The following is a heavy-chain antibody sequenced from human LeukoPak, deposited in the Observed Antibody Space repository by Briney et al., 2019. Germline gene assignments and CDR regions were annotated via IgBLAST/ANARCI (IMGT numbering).Heavy chain of an antibody. J-gene: IGHJ4*02. CDR2: ISYDGSKK. CDR1: GLTFNTYA. D-gene: IGHD2/OR15-2a*01. V-gene: IGHV3-30*07. CDR3: TGSGRGAFFKAYFDY. Sequence: PGGSLRLSCAASGLTFNTYAMHWVRQAPGKGLEWVAVISYDGSKKFYADSVKGRFTISRDKLNDMLYLQMSSLRDDDTGVYYCTGSGRGAFFKAYFDYWGQGTLVTVSS.